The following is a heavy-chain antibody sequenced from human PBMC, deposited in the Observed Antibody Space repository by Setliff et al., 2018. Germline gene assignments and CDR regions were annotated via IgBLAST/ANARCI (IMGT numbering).Heavy chain of an antibody. D-gene: IGHD4-17*01. CDR1: GGSISPYY. J-gene: IGHJ3*02. Sequence: PSETLSLTCSVSGGSISPYYWNWIRQPPGKGLEWIGYISYTGTTYYNPSLRSRVIISVDKSQNEFSLRLSSVTAADTAIYYCARDPLTTNRRRAFDIWGQGTMVTVSS. V-gene: IGHV4-59*01. CDR2: ISYTGTT. CDR3: ARDPLTTNRRRAFDI.